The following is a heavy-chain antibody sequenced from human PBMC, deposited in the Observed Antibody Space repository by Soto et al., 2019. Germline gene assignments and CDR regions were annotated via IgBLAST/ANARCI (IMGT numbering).Heavy chain of an antibody. J-gene: IGHJ3*01. V-gene: IGHV3-53*01. CDR2: LYDVDVS. CDR3: ATWHEREHAYDV. CDR1: GLTVSGKKY. Sequence: DVQLVESGGGLIQPGESLRLSCAAFGLTVSGKKYVAWVRQAPGKGLEWVSALYDVDVSFYVDSGKGRFTTSSDSSKTTVYLQMNGLRPDDTAVYYCATWHEREHAYDVWGQGTTVTVSS. D-gene: IGHD1-26*01.